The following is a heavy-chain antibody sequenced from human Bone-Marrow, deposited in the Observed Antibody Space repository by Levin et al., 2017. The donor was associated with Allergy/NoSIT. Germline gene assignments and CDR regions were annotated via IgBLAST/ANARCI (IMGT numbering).Heavy chain of an antibody. Sequence: QLGESLKISCEASGFTFDNYAMAWVRQVPGVGLEWVSGISGRGGTKDYADSVRGRFTISRDNSKNTVYLQMNSLRAEDTAVYYCAKDRTIIYSNYGFDFDFWGQGTLVTVSS. CDR3: AKDRTIIYSNYGFDFDF. CDR1: GFTFDNYA. CDR2: ISGRGGTK. J-gene: IGHJ4*02. V-gene: IGHV3-23*01. D-gene: IGHD4-11*01.